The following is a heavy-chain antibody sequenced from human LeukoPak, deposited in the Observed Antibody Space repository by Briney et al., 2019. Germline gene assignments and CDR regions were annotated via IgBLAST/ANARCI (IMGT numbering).Heavy chain of an antibody. Sequence: GGSLRLSCAASGFTFSSYSMNWVRQAPGKGLEWVSYISSSSSTIYYADSVKGRFTISRDNAKNSLYLQMNSLRAEDTAVYYCARDPVEMATSHFDYWGQGTLVTVSS. CDR2: ISSSSSTI. J-gene: IGHJ4*02. V-gene: IGHV3-48*04. CDR1: GFTFSSYS. D-gene: IGHD5-24*01. CDR3: ARDPVEMATSHFDY.